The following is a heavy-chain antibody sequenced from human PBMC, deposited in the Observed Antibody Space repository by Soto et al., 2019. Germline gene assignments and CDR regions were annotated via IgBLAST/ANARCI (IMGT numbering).Heavy chain of an antibody. CDR2: ISYDGDNK. Sequence: LRLSCEASGFMFNDYGMHWVRQTPGKGLDWVAVISYDGDNKYYAQSVKGRFTISRDNSKNTLFLHMDSLRHEDTAVYHCVKGDLDTAVVNSPDAFDFWGQGTMVTVSS. J-gene: IGHJ3*01. V-gene: IGHV3-30*18. D-gene: IGHD5-18*01. CDR1: GFMFNDYG. CDR3: VKGDLDTAVVNSPDAFDF.